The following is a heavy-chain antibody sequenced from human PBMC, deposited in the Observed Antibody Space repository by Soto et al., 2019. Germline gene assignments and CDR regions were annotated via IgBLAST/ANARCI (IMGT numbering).Heavy chain of an antibody. CDR1: GYTFTSYG. CDR3: AREVMSSYYDFWSGYPYGMDV. V-gene: IGHV1-18*01. Sequence: ASVKVSCKASGYTFTSYGISWVRQAPGQGLEWMGWISAYNGNTNYAQKLQGRVTMTTDTSTSTAYMELRSLRSDDTAVYYCAREVMSSYYDFWSGYPYGMDVWGQGTRVTVP. J-gene: IGHJ6*02. D-gene: IGHD3-3*01. CDR2: ISAYNGNT.